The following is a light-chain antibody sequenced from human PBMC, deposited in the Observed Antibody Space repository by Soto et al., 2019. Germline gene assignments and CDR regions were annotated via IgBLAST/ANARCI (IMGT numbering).Light chain of an antibody. CDR1: SSDVGIYNY. CDR3: SSYTTSSTRV. V-gene: IGLV2-14*01. Sequence: SALTQPASVSGSPGQSIAISCTGSSSDVGIYNYVSWYQQHPGKVPKLTIYEVSNRPSGVSNRFSGSKSGNTASLTISGLQAEDEADYYCSSYTTSSTRVFGTGTKVTVL. CDR2: EVS. J-gene: IGLJ1*01.